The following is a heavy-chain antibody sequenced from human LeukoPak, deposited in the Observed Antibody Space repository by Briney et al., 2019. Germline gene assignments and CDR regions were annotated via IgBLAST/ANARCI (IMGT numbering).Heavy chain of an antibody. Sequence: SETLSLTCTVSGGSISSSSYYWGWIRQPPGKGLEWIGSIYYSGSTYYNPSLKSRVTISVDTSKNQLSLKLSSVTAADTAVYYCARDGAVEYHDAFDIWGQGTMVTVSS. J-gene: IGHJ3*02. CDR3: ARDGAVEYHDAFDI. CDR1: GGSISSSSYY. D-gene: IGHD2/OR15-2a*01. CDR2: IYYSGST. V-gene: IGHV4-39*02.